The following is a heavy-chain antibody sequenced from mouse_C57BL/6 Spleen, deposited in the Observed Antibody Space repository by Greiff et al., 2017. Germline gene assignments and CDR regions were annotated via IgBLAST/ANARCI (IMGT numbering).Heavy chain of an antibody. V-gene: IGHV2-9-1*01. D-gene: IGHD2-4*01. CDR3: ARMNYYDYDYWYFDV. CDR1: GFSLTSYA. Sequence: VQLQQSGPGLVAPSQCLSITCTVSGFSLTSYAISWVRQPPGKGLEWLGVIWPGGGINYNSALKSRLGISKDNSKSQVFLKMNSLQTDDTARYYCARMNYYDYDYWYFDVWGTGTTVTVSS. J-gene: IGHJ1*03. CDR2: IWPGGGI.